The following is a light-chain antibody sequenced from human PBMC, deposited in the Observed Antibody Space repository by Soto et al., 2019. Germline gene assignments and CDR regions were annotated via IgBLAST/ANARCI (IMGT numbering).Light chain of an antibody. J-gene: IGLJ1*01. V-gene: IGLV2-8*01. CDR3: SSYAGSNNV. CDR1: SSDVGGYDY. Sequence: QSVLTQPPSAPGSPGQSVAISCTGTSSDVGGYDYVSWYQQHPGKAPKLMIYEVNKRPSGVPDRFSGSKSGNTASLTVSGLQAEDEADYYCSSYAGSNNVFGTGTKVTVL. CDR2: EVN.